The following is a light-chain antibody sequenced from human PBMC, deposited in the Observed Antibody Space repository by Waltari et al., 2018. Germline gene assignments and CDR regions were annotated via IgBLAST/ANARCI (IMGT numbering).Light chain of an antibody. Sequence: GDRVTITCRASQTISTWLAWYQLKPGKAPKLLIYKASNLQSGVPSRFSGSGSGTEFTLTISSLQPDDFATYYCQQYQSSSMYTFGQGTKLDIK. V-gene: IGKV1-5*03. CDR1: QTISTW. J-gene: IGKJ2*01. CDR2: KAS. CDR3: QQYQSSSMYT.